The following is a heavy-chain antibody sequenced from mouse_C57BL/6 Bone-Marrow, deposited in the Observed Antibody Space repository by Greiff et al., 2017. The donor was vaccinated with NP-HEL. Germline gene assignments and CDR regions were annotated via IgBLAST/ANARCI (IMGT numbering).Heavy chain of an antibody. V-gene: IGHV1-54*01. CDR2: INPGSGGT. J-gene: IGHJ3*01. Sequence: VKLQESGAELVRPGTSVKVSCKASGYAFTNYLIEWVKQRPGQGLEWIGVINPGSGGTNYNEKFKGKATLTADKSSSTAYMQLSSLTSEDSAVYFCARWLLPWFAYWGQGTLVTVSA. CDR1: GYAFTNYL. CDR3: ARWLLPWFAY. D-gene: IGHD2-3*01.